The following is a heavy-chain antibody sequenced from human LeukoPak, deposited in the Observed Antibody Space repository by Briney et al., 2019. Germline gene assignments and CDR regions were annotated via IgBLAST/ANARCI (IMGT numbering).Heavy chain of an antibody. J-gene: IGHJ4*02. CDR2: IYQSGST. D-gene: IGHD4-11*01. CDR3: ARAEINDYIRY. Sequence: SETLSLTCIVSGYSIRSGYNWGWIRQSPGKGLEWIGSIYQSGSTYDNPSLKSRVTMSIDTSKNQFSLKLNSVTAADTAVYYCARAEINDYIRYWGQGIPVTVSS. CDR1: GYSIRSGYN. V-gene: IGHV4-38-2*02.